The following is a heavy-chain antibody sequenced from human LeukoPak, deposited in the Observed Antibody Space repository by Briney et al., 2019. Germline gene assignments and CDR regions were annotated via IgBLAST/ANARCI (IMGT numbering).Heavy chain of an antibody. Sequence: GGSLRLSCAASGFTFSSYEMNWVRQAPGKGLEWVSSISSSSSYIYYADSVKGRFTISRDNAKNSLYLQMNSLRAEDTAVYYCARDLGRRWLQFAHFDYWGQGTLVTVSS. D-gene: IGHD5-24*01. CDR2: ISSSSSYI. CDR1: GFTFSSYE. V-gene: IGHV3-21*01. J-gene: IGHJ4*02. CDR3: ARDLGRRWLQFAHFDY.